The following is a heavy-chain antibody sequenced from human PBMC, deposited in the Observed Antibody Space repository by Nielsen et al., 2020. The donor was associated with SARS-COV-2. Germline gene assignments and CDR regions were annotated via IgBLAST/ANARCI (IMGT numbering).Heavy chain of an antibody. D-gene: IGHD2-15*01. Sequence: GGSLRLSCAASGFTFSSYAMSWVRQAPGKGLEWVSVIYSGGSSTYYADSVKGRFTISRDKSKNTLYLQMNSLRAEDTAVYYCARAATRGGFDPWGQGTLVTVSS. J-gene: IGHJ5*02. CDR1: GFTFSSYA. V-gene: IGHV3-23*03. CDR3: ARAATRGGFDP. CDR2: IYSGGSST.